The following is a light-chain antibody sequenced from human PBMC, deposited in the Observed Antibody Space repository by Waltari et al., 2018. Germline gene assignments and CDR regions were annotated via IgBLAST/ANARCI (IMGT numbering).Light chain of an antibody. J-gene: IGLJ3*02. CDR2: QAS. Sequence: QTVVTQEPSLSVSPGGTVTLTCVLSSRSLSPTSYAPWYQQTPGQAPRTLVYQASSRSSGVPDRFSGTILGNKAALTITGAQPEDESDYYCSIYMGSGIWVFGGGTKLTVL. CDR3: SIYMGSGIWV. CDR1: SRSLSPTSY. V-gene: IGLV8-61*01.